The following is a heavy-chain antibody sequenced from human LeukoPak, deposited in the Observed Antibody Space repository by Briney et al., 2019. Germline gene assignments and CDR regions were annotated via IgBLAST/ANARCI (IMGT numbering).Heavy chain of an antibody. Sequence: PSETLSLTCAVYGGSFSGYYWSWIRQPPGKGLEWIGEINHSGSTNYNPSLKSRVTISVDTSKNQFSLKLSSVTAADTAVYYCARGGAYYYGSGSYSTRFDYWGQGTWSPSPQ. CDR2: INHSGST. CDR3: ARGGAYYYGSGSYSTRFDY. J-gene: IGHJ4*02. D-gene: IGHD3-10*01. V-gene: IGHV4-34*01. CDR1: GGSFSGYY.